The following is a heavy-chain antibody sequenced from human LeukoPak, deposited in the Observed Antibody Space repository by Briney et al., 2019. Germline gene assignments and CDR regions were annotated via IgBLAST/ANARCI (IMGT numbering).Heavy chain of an antibody. J-gene: IGHJ4*02. CDR3: ATPPSTVPRGKFDY. CDR2: ISGSSSSI. Sequence: GGSLRLSCAASGFTFSSHSMNWVRQAPGKGLEWVSSISGSSSSIYYADSVKGRFTISRDNAKNSLYLQMNSLRADDTAVYYCATPPSTVPRGKFDYWGQGTLVTVSS. V-gene: IGHV3-21*06. CDR1: GFTFSSHS. D-gene: IGHD4-17*01.